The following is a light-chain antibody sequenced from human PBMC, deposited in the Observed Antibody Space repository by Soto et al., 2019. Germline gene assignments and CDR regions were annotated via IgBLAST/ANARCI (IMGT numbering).Light chain of an antibody. CDR3: HQTYSGPQT. J-gene: IGKJ1*01. V-gene: IGKV1-39*01. CDR2: AAS. Sequence: DIQMTQSPSSLSASVGDRVTITCRASQSIKNYLNWYQQKPGKAPKVLIYAASTFETGVPSRFSGSGSATDFTLTISSLQPEDFATYYCHQTYSGPQTFGQGTKVEIK. CDR1: QSIKNY.